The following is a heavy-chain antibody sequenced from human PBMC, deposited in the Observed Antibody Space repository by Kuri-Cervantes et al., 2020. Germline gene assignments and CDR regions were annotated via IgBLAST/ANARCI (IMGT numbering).Heavy chain of an antibody. V-gene: IGHV1-69*13. J-gene: IGHJ6*02. CDR2: IIPIFGTA. D-gene: IGHD6-13*01. CDR1: GVTFFSKYA. CDR3: ARLEIAAPYGMDV. Sequence: SVKVSCKASGVTFFSKYAFSWVRKAPGQGLEWMGGIIPIFGTANYAQKFQGRVTITADESTSTAYMELSSLRSEDTAVYYCARLEIAAPYGMDVWGQGTTVTVSS.